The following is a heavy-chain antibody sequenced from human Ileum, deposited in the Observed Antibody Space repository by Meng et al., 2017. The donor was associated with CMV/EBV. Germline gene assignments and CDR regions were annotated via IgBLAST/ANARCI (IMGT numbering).Heavy chain of an antibody. V-gene: IGHV1-46*01. J-gene: IGHJ4*02. Sequence: ASVKVSCKASGYTFTRHYIHWVRQAPGQGLEWMGIINSSGGSTTYKQKIQGRVTMTSDTSTSTVYMELSSLRSEDTAVYFCARDSGVQGPPGDFDNWGQGTLVTVSS. CDR2: INSSGGST. CDR1: GYTFTRHY. D-gene: IGHD1-1*01. CDR3: ARDSGVQGPPGDFDN.